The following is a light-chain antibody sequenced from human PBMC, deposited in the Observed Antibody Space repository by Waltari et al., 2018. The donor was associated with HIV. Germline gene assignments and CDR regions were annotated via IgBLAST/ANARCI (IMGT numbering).Light chain of an antibody. CDR2: DDS. Sequence: SFVLTQSPSMSVAPGETARLACGGNNIGGESVHWYQQKPGQAPVLVMYDDSDRSSGIPERFSGSNSKNTATLTISRVEAGDEADYYCQLWDSRGNHVVFGGGTKLTVL. V-gene: IGLV3-21*04. CDR3: QLWDSRGNHVV. CDR1: NIGGES. J-gene: IGLJ2*01.